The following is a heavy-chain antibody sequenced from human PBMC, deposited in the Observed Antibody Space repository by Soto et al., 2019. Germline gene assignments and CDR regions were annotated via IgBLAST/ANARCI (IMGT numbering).Heavy chain of an antibody. D-gene: IGHD3-16*01. J-gene: IGHJ2*01. CDR2: ISSSSSYI. CDR1: GFTFSSYS. V-gene: IGHV3-21*01. Sequence: PGGSLRLSCAASGFTFSSYSMNWVRQAPGKGLEWVSSISSSSSYIYYADSVKGRFTISSDNAKNSLYLQMNSLRAEDTAVYYCARNPYLFWYFDLWGRGTLVTVSS. CDR3: ARNPYLFWYFDL.